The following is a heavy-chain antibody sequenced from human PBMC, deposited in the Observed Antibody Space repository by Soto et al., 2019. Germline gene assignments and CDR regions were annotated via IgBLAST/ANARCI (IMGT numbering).Heavy chain of an antibody. Sequence: EVQLVESGGDVVRPGGSLRLSCAASGFTFDDYGMSWVRQAPGKGLEWVSGLNWNGDSTGYADSVKGRFTISRDNAKNSLYLQMNSLSAEDTALYYCARGAIYCSGGRCYPVYWGQGTLVTVSS. V-gene: IGHV3-20*04. D-gene: IGHD2-15*01. J-gene: IGHJ4*02. CDR2: LNWNGDST. CDR1: GFTFDDYG. CDR3: ARGAIYCSGGRCYPVY.